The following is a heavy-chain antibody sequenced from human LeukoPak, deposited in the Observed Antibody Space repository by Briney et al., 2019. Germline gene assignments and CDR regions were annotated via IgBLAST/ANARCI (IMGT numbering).Heavy chain of an antibody. J-gene: IGHJ1*01. CDR2: IYYSGTT. CDR1: GGSISSYY. CDR3: ARGAGYCSSSSCGAYFQH. V-gene: IGHV4-59*01. D-gene: IGHD2-2*01. Sequence: PSETLSLTCTVSGGSISSYYWIWIRQPPGKGLEWIGYIYYSGTTNYNPSLKSRVIISVDTSKYQFPLKLSSVTAADTAVYYCARGAGYCSSSSCGAYFQHWGQGTLVTVSS.